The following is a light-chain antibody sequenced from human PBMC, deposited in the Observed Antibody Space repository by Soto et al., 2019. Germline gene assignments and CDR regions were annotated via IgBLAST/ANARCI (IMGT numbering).Light chain of an antibody. V-gene: IGKV3-15*01. CDR2: GAS. CDR1: QSIRDN. Sequence: EIVMTQSPATLSVSPGEIAIVSCRASQSIRDNLAWYQQTPGRAPRLLIYGASISAAGVPARFSGSGSGTEFTLTNSSLQSEDFAVYDCQQYDYWPPYTFGQGTKVEIK. J-gene: IGKJ2*01. CDR3: QQYDYWPPYT.